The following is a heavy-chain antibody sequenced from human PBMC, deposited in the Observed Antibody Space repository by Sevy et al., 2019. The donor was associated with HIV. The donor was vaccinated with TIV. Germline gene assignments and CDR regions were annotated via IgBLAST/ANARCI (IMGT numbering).Heavy chain of an antibody. CDR3: AITKDYYDNSGSPFDY. CDR1: GYTLTKLA. D-gene: IGHD3-22*01. Sequence: ASVKVSCKVSGYTLTKLAMHWVRQAPGKGLEWMGTFDPEDGETIYAQKFQGRVTMTEDTSIDRAYMELSSLRSEDTAVFYCAITKDYYDNSGSPFDYWGQGTLVTVSS. CDR2: FDPEDGET. J-gene: IGHJ4*02. V-gene: IGHV1-24*01.